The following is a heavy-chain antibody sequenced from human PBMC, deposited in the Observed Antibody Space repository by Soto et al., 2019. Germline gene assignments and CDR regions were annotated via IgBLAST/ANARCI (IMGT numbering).Heavy chain of an antibody. CDR3: ASGITTSGPLDAFDI. D-gene: IGHD1-20*01. CDR2: TYYRSKWYN. V-gene: IGHV6-1*01. Sequence: WQTLSLTCAISGDSVYHNSDPCNWIRQSPSRGLEWLGRTYYRSKWYNDYAVSVKSRITINPDTSKNQFSLQLNSVTPEDTAVYXCASGITTSGPLDAFDIWGQGTMVTVSS. CDR1: GDSVYHNSDP. J-gene: IGHJ3*02.